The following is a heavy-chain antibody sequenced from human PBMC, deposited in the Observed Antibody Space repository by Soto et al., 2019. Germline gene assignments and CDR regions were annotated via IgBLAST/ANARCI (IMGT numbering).Heavy chain of an antibody. V-gene: IGHV1-69*01. J-gene: IGHJ4*02. CDR1: GGSFSDFA. Sequence: QVQLAQSGAEVRKPGSSVKVSCRASGGSFSDFAFSWVRQAPGKGLEWMGGIITMFAATKYAQRYQDRVTITEDASTKTVYLALSSLTSDDSAVYYCARGGIVAVPAALSSYDDYTNYRFDSWGQGTLVSVSS. CDR3: ARGGIVAVPAALSSYDDYTNYRFDS. CDR2: IITMFAAT. D-gene: IGHD2-15*01.